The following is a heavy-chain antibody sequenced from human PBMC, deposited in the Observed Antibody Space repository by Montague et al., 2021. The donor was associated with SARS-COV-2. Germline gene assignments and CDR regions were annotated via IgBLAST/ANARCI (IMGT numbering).Heavy chain of an antibody. CDR1: GYSISSGYY. CDR2: IYGTGST. V-gene: IGHV4-38-2*02. CDR3: ARDHSVDFFPSDFDF. D-gene: IGHD2-21*02. Sequence: SETRSLTCNVPGYSISSGYYWAWVRQTPGKGLEVIGSIYGTGSTFYNPSLRSRVSISVDTSRNQFSLRLKSVTAADTAVHYCARDHSVDFFPSDFDFWGPGILVTVSS. J-gene: IGHJ4*02.